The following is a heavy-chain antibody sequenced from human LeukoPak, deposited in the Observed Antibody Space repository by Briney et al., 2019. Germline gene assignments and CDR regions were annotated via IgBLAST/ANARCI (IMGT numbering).Heavy chain of an antibody. D-gene: IGHD6-13*01. V-gene: IGHV3-21*01. CDR3: ARDAKTQDSSQPDY. CDR1: GFTFSSYA. J-gene: IGHJ4*02. Sequence: PGGSLRLSCAASGFTFSSYAMSWVRQTPGRGLEWVSSISGDGTYIYYADSVKGRFTISRDNAKNSLYLQMNNLRVEDTAVYYCARDAKTQDSSQPDYWGQGTLVTVSS. CDR2: ISGDGTYI.